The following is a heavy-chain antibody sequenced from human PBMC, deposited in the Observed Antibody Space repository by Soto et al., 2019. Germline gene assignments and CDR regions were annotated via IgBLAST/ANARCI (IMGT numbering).Heavy chain of an antibody. V-gene: IGHV1-69*13. CDR1: GGTFTSYA. CDR3: ARDTKFGILTRPLDY. CDR2: IIPMYGIA. J-gene: IGHJ4*02. Sequence: ASVKVSCKASGGTFTSYAINWVRQAPGQGLEWMGGIIPMYGIANYAQKFQDRVTITADESTSTAYMELSSLRSEDTAVYYCARDTKFGILTRPLDYWGQGTLVTVSS. D-gene: IGHD3-10*02.